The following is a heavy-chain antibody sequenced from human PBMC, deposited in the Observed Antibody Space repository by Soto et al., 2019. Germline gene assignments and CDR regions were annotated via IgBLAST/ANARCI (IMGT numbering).Heavy chain of an antibody. V-gene: IGHV3-48*02. J-gene: IGHJ4*02. CDR2: ISRSTI. D-gene: IGHD7-27*01. CDR1: GFTFSSFS. CDR3: ARDLNWAFDD. Sequence: GGSLRLSCAGSGFTFSSFSMNWVRQAPGKGLEWVSYISRSTISYVDSVKGRSTISRDNARNSVYLQMNSLRDEDTAVYYCARDLNWAFDDWGLGILVTVSS.